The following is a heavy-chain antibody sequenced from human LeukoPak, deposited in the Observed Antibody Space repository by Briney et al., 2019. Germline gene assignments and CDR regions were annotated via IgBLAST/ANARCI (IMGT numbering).Heavy chain of an antibody. D-gene: IGHD3-10*01. CDR3: ARGAGYGSGSSTTPFDY. CDR1: GGSFSGYY. J-gene: IGHJ4*02. CDR2: INHSGST. V-gene: IGHV4-34*01. Sequence: SETLSLTCAVYGGSFSGYYWSWIRQPPGKGLEWIGEINHSGSTNYNPSLKSRVTISVDTSKNQLSLKLSSVTAADTAVYYCARGAGYGSGSSTTPFDYWGQGTLVTVSS.